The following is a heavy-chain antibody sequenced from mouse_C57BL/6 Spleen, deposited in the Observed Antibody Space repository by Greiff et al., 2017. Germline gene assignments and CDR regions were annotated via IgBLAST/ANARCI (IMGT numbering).Heavy chain of an antibody. Sequence: QVQLQQSGAELVRPGASVTLSCKASGYTFTDYEMHWVKQTPVHGLEWIGAIDPETGGTAYNQKFKGKAILTADKSSSTAYMELRSLTSEDSAVYYCTRWRYWYFDVWGTGTTVTVSS. J-gene: IGHJ1*03. V-gene: IGHV1-15*01. CDR1: GYTFTDYE. CDR2: IDPETGGT. CDR3: TRWRYWYFDV.